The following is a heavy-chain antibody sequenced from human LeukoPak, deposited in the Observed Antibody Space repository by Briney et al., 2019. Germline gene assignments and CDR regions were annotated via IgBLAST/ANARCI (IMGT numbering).Heavy chain of an antibody. CDR1: GFTFSSYW. D-gene: IGHD3-16*01. Sequence: GGFLRLSCAASGFTFSSYWLHWVRQAPGKGLEWVAFIRYDGSNKYYADSVKGRFTISRDNSKNTLYLQMNSLRAEDTAVYYCASSWGSAIDFWGQGTLVTVSS. J-gene: IGHJ4*02. CDR3: ASSWGSAIDF. CDR2: IRYDGSNK. V-gene: IGHV3-30*02.